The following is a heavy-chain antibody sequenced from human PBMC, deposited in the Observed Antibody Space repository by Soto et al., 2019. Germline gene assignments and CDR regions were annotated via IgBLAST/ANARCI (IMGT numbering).Heavy chain of an antibody. J-gene: IGHJ6*02. CDR2: TLYSGST. CDR3: ARRSHLYGSGSYRSYYYGMDV. V-gene: IGHV4-59*12. D-gene: IGHD3-10*01. Sequence: SETLSLTCSVSGGSIGRYYWSWIRQPPGKGLEWIGYTLYSGSTNYHPSLKSRVTISADTSKNQFSLKLSSVTAADTAVYYCARRSHLYGSGSYRSYYYGMDVWGQGTTVTVSS. CDR1: GGSIGRYY.